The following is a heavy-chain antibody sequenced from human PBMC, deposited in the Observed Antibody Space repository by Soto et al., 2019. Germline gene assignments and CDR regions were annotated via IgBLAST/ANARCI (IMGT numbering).Heavy chain of an antibody. V-gene: IGHV1-18*04. D-gene: IGHD3-16*01. J-gene: IGHJ5*02. Sequence: ASVKVSCKGSGYTFPSYGISWVRQAPGQGREWMGWISAYNGNTNYAQKLEGRVTMTTDTSTSTAYMELRSLRSDDTAVYYCARDVWAIYRTNWFDPWGQGTLVTVSS. CDR1: GYTFPSYG. CDR3: ARDVWAIYRTNWFDP. CDR2: ISAYNGNT.